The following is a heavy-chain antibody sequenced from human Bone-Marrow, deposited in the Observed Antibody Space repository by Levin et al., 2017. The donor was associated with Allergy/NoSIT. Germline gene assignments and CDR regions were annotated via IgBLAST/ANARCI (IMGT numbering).Heavy chain of an antibody. CDR3: ASLALGYCSSTSCYYAGGNVAFDT. CDR2: MNPNSGNT. J-gene: IGHJ3*02. D-gene: IGHD2-2*01. Sequence: ASVKVSCKASGYTFTSYDINWVRQATGQGLEWMGWMNPNSGNTGYAQKFQGRVTMTRNTSISTAYMELSSLRSEDTAVYYCASLALGYCSSTSCYYAGGNVAFDTWGQGTVVTVSS. V-gene: IGHV1-8*01. CDR1: GYTFTSYD.